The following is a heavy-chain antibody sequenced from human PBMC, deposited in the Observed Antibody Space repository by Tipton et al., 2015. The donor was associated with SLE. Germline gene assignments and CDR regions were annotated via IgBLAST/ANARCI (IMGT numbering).Heavy chain of an antibody. Sequence: TLSLTCTVSGDSISSSSYYWGWIRQPPGKGLEWIGTFYYSGNTYFNPSLKSRVTISVDTSKNQFSLRLSSVTAADTAAYYCARDYYDSRGYTLFDYWGQGALVTVSS. CDR3: ARDYYDSRGYTLFDY. CDR1: GDSISSSSYY. CDR2: FYYSGNT. D-gene: IGHD3-22*01. J-gene: IGHJ4*02. V-gene: IGHV4-39*07.